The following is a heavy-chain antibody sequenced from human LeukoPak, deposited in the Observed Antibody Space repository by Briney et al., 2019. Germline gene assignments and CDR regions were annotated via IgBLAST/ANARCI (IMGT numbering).Heavy chain of an antibody. CDR1: GRSFSGYY. CDR3: ARAPVSTAYLHYYSMDV. V-gene: IGHV4-34*01. Sequence: SETLSLTCAVYGRSFSGYYWTWIRQTPGKGLEWIGEINHSGITDYNPSLRSRVTISVDTSKNQFSLKLSSVTAADTAIYYCARAPVSTAYLHYYSMDVWGKGTTVTVSS. J-gene: IGHJ6*03. CDR2: INHSGIT. D-gene: IGHD3-9*01.